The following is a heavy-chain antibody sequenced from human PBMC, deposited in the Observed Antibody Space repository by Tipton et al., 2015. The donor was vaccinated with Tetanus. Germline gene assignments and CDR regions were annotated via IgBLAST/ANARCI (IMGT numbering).Heavy chain of an antibody. CDR3: AKLTYYYDSSGNRDVRVFDY. Sequence: TLSLTCAVYGGSFSGYYWSWIRQPPGKGLEWIGEINHSGSTNYNPSLKSRVTISVDTSKNQFSLKLSSVTAADTAVYYCAKLTYYYDSSGNRDVRVFDYWGQGTLVTVSS. J-gene: IGHJ4*02. V-gene: IGHV4-34*01. D-gene: IGHD3-22*01. CDR1: GGSFSGYY. CDR2: INHSGST.